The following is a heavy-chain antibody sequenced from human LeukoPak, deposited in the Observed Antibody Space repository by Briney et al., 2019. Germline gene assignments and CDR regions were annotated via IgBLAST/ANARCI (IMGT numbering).Heavy chain of an antibody. CDR1: GFTFSSYW. J-gene: IGHJ4*02. Sequence: GGSLRLSCAASGFTFSSYWMSWVRQAPGKALEWVAVIWSDGSQKYYADSVKGRFTISRDNSKETLDLQMNSLRAEDTAVYYCAKGGDWGSGSYYLDYWGQGTLVTVSS. V-gene: IGHV3-33*06. CDR3: AKGGDWGSGSYYLDY. D-gene: IGHD3-10*01. CDR2: IWSDGSQK.